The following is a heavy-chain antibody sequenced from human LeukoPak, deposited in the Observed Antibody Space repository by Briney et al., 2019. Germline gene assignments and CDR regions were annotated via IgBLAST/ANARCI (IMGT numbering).Heavy chain of an antibody. V-gene: IGHV3-64*02. CDR2: ISSNGGST. J-gene: IGHJ4*02. CDR1: GFTFSSYA. CDR3: ARVSGDGYYFDY. Sequence: GGSLRLSCAASGFTFSSYAMYWVRQAPGKGLEYVSAISSNGGSTYYADSVKGRFAISRDNSKNTPYLQMGSLRAEDMAVYSCARVSGDGYYFDYWGQGTLVTVSS.